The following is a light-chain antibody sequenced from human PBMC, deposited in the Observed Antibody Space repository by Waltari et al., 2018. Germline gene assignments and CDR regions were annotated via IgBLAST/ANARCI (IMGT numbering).Light chain of an antibody. J-gene: IGKJ2*01. CDR2: LGS. Sequence: DIMVTQSPLSLPVTPGEPASIPCTSTQSLLQSNGYDYLDWYLQKPGQAPQLLMYLGSNRASGVPDRLSGSGSGTNFTLKISRVEAEDVAVYYCQQYYSTPYTFGQGTKLEIK. V-gene: IGKV2-28*01. CDR3: QQYYSTPYT. CDR1: QSLLQSNGYDY.